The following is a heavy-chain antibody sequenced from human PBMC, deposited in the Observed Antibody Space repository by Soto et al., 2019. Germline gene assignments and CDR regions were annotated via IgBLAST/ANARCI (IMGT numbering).Heavy chain of an antibody. V-gene: IGHV1-18*01. Sequence: QVQLMQSGAEVKKPGASMKVSCKASGFNFTSYGISWVRQAPGQGLEWMGWVSAYNGNTHYAQKLQGRVTMTTDTSTTTAYMELRSLRSDDTAVYYCSRGGSSWQPHEDYWGQGTLVPVSS. CDR3: SRGGSSWQPHEDY. CDR1: GFNFTSYG. CDR2: VSAYNGNT. D-gene: IGHD6-13*01. J-gene: IGHJ4*02.